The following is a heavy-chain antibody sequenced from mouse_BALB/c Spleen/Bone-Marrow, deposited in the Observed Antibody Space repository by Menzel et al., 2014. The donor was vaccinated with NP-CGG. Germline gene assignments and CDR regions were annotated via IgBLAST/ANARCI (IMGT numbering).Heavy chain of an antibody. D-gene: IGHD2-14*01. Sequence: EVQLQQSGPELVKPGASVKMSCKASGYTFTSYVMHWVKQKPGQGLEWIGYINPYNDGTKYNEKFKGKDTLTSDKSSSTAFMELSSLTCEDSAVYYCAKGDNYRYNFDYWGQGTTLTVSS. CDR1: GYTFTSYV. CDR2: INPYNDGT. J-gene: IGHJ2*01. V-gene: IGHV1-14*01. CDR3: AKGDNYRYNFDY.